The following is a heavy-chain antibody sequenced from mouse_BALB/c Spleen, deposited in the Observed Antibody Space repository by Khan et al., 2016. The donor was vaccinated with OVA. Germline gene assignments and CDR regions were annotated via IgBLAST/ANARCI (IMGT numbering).Heavy chain of an antibody. V-gene: IGHV3-2*02. Sequence: EVKLQESGPGLVKPSQSLSLTCTVSGFSITSDYAWNWIRQFPGNKLEWMGFISYSGNTNYNQSLKSRISITRDTSKNQFFLQLNSVTTEDTATYYCARIYGGDFDCLGQGTTLTVSS. CDR1: GFSITSDYA. CDR2: ISYSGNT. J-gene: IGHJ2*01. CDR3: ARIYGGDFDC. D-gene: IGHD1-1*01.